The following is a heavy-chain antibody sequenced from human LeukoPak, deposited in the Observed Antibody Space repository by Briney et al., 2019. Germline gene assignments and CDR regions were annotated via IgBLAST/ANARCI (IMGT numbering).Heavy chain of an antibody. V-gene: IGHV1-69*05. CDR3: ASRRTTGTTRPVDY. CDR1: GGTFSSYA. D-gene: IGHD1-1*01. Sequence: SVKVSCKASGGTFSSYAISWVRQAPGQGLEWMGGIIPIFGTANYAQKFQGRVTITTDESTSTAYMELSSLRSEGTAVYYCASRRTTGTTRPVDYWGQGTLVTVSS. CDR2: IIPIFGTA. J-gene: IGHJ4*02.